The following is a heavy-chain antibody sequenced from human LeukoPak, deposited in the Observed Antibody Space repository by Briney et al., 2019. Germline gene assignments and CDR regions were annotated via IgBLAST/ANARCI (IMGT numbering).Heavy chain of an antibody. CDR2: ISSSSSTI. V-gene: IGHV3-48*01. D-gene: IGHD4-17*01. Sequence: GGTLRLSCAASGFTFSSYSMNWVRQAAGKGLEWVSYISSSSSTIYYADSVKGRFTISRDNAKNSLYLQMNSLRAEDTAVYYCARDSVTRGAFDIWGQGTMVTVSS. CDR1: GFTFSSYS. J-gene: IGHJ3*02. CDR3: ARDSVTRGAFDI.